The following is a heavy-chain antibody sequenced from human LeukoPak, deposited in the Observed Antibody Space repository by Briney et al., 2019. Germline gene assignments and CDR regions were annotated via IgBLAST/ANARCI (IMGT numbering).Heavy chain of an antibody. CDR1: GGSISSGAYP. J-gene: IGHJ5*02. D-gene: IGHD3-3*01. CDR3: ARVSLDYDFWSGYFVSGAPTPDKNCLDP. V-gene: IGHV4-30-2*01. Sequence: SETLSLTCTVSGGSISSGAYPWSWIRQPPGKGLEWIGYLYHSGSTYYNPSLKSRVTISLDRSRNQFSLKLSSVTAADTAVYYCARVSLDYDFWSGYFVSGAPTPDKNCLDPWGQGTLVTVSS. CDR2: LYHSGST.